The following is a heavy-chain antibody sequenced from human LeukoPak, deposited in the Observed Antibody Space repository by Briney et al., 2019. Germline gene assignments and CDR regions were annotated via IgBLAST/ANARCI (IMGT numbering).Heavy chain of an antibody. CDR3: ARVSPSMFFCSSPSGDSPWFPP. J-gene: IGHJ5*02. CDR2: ISAYNGNT. V-gene: IGHV1-18*01. CDR1: SYTFTNYA. D-gene: IGHD2-2*01. Sequence: ASVKVSCKASSYTFTNYAISWVRQAPGQGLEWMGWISAYNGNTNYAQKLQGRVTMTTDTSTSTAYMELSRLRSDDTAVYYCARVSPSMFFCSSPSGDSPWFPPWAEEPWVTFSS.